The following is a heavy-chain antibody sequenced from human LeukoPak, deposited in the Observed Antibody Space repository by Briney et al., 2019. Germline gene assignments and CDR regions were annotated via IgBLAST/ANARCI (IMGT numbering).Heavy chain of an antibody. CDR3: ARGGTHCSSTSCYFDY. Sequence: SETLSLTCTVSGDSINSRSYYWAWVRQPPGKGLEWVGNLYYGGSTNYNPSLKSRVTISVDTSKNQFSLKLSSVTAADTAVYYCARGGTHCSSTSCYFDYWGQGTLVTVSS. CDR1: GDSINSRSYY. V-gene: IGHV4-39*07. J-gene: IGHJ4*02. CDR2: LYYGGST. D-gene: IGHD2-2*01.